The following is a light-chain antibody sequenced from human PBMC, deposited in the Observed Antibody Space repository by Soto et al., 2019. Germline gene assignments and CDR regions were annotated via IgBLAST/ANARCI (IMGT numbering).Light chain of an antibody. CDR1: QSVSSSY. J-gene: IGKJ1*01. CDR2: GAS. CDR3: QQYGSSPRT. V-gene: IGKV3-20*01. Sequence: IVLTQSPGTLSLSPGERATLSCRASQSVSSSYLAWYQQKPGQAPRLLIYGASSRATGIPDRFSGSGSGTDFTLTISRLEPVDFAVYYCQQYGSSPRTFGQGTKVEIX.